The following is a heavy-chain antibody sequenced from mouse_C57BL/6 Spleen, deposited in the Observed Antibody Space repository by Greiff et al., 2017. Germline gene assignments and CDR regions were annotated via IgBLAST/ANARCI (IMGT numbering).Heavy chain of an antibody. CDR2: ISDGGSYT. D-gene: IGHD2-3*01. V-gene: IGHV5-4*01. J-gene: IGHJ2*01. CDR3: AREYDGYYFDY. CDR1: GFTFSSYA. Sequence: EVKLVESGGGLVKPGGSLKLSCAASGFTFSSYAMSWVRQTPEKRLEWVATISDGGSYTYYPDNVKGRFTISRDNAKNNLYLQMSHLKSEDTAMYYCAREYDGYYFDYWGQGTTLTVSS.